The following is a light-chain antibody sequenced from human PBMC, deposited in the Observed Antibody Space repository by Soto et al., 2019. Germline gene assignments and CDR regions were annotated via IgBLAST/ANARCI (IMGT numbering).Light chain of an antibody. CDR1: SSTIGGNT. CDR3: SSWDDSLNVVL. J-gene: IGLJ2*01. Sequence: QAVLTQPPSASGTPGQRVTISCSGSSSTIGGNTVNWYQQLPGTAPKLLIYNDDERPSGVPDRFTGSKSGTSSSLAISGLQSDDEADYYCSSWDDSLNVVLFGGVTKVTVL. CDR2: NDD. V-gene: IGLV1-44*01.